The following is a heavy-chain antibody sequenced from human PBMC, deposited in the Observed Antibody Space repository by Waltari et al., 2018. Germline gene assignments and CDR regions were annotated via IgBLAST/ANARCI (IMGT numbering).Heavy chain of an antibody. CDR3: ARVLGMSYAFDI. V-gene: IGHV4-34*01. CDR2: INHSGST. D-gene: IGHD7-27*01. J-gene: IGHJ3*02. Sequence: QVQLQQWGAGLLKPSETLSLTCAVYGGSFSGYYWSWIRQPPGKGLEWIGEINHSGSTNYNPSLKSRVTISVDTSKNQFSLKLSSVTAADTAVYYCARVLGMSYAFDIWGQGTMVTVSS. CDR1: GGSFSGYY.